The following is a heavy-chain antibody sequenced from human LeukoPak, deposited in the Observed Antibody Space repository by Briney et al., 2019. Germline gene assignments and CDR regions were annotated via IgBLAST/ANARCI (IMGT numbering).Heavy chain of an antibody. CDR2: ISSSSSYI. V-gene: IGHV3-21*01. CDR1: GFTFSSYS. Sequence: GGSLRPSCAASGFTFSSYSMNWVRQAPGKGLEWVSSISSSSSYIYYADSVKGRFTISRDNSKCTLFLQMSSLRPEDTAAYYCAKDLGWYQLTSLDYWGQGTLVTVSS. D-gene: IGHD6-19*01. J-gene: IGHJ4*02. CDR3: AKDLGWYQLTSLDY.